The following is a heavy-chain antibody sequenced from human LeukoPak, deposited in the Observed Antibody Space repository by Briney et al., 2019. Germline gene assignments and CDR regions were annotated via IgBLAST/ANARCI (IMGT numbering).Heavy chain of an antibody. CDR1: GGSISSYY. CDR3: ARGSGSYYAVDWFDP. CDR2: IYYSGST. D-gene: IGHD1-26*01. V-gene: IGHV4-59*01. Sequence: PSETLSLTCTVSGGSISSYYWSWIRQPPGKGLEWIGYIYYSGSTNYNPSLKSRVTISVDTSKNQFSLKLSSVTAADTAVYYCARGSGSYYAVDWFDPWGQGTLVTVSS. J-gene: IGHJ5*02.